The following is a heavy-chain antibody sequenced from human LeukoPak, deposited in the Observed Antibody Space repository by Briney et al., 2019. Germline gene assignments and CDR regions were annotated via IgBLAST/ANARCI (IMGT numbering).Heavy chain of an antibody. D-gene: IGHD5-18*01. CDR1: GFTFSSYW. V-gene: IGHV3-7*01. J-gene: IGHJ6*02. CDR2: IKQDGSEK. CDR3: ARDVEYSYGYEYYYYGMDV. Sequence: GGSLRLSCAASGFTFSSYWMSWVRQAPGKGLEWVANIKQDGSEKYYVDSVKGRFTISRDNAKNSLYLQMNSLRAEDTAAYYCARDVEYSYGYEYYYYGMDVWGQGTTVTASS.